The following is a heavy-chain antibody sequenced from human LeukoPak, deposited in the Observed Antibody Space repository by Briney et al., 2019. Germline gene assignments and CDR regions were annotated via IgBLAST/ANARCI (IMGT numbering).Heavy chain of an antibody. J-gene: IGHJ4*02. CDR1: GYTFTSYG. D-gene: IGHD3-22*01. CDR3: ARATTYFYDSSGYYSSDY. V-gene: IGHV1-18*01. Sequence: ASVKVSCKASGYTFTSYGISWVRHAPGQGLEWMGWISAYNGNTNYAQKLQGRVTMTTDTSTSTAYMELRSLRSDDTAVYYCARATTYFYDSSGYYSSDYWGQGTLVTVSS. CDR2: ISAYNGNT.